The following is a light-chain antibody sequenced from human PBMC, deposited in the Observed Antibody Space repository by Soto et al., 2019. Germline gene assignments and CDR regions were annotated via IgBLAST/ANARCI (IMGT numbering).Light chain of an antibody. CDR2: DIN. CDR3: VSYTPSASYV. CDR1: SSDVVNYIF. J-gene: IGLJ1*01. Sequence: QSVLTQPASVSGSPGQSITISCTGTSSDVVNYIFVSLYRQHPGKAPNLMMYDINNRPSGVSNRFSGSKSGNTAHLPISVLQAEDEADYYCVSYTPSASYVFGTGTKVTV. V-gene: IGLV2-14*01.